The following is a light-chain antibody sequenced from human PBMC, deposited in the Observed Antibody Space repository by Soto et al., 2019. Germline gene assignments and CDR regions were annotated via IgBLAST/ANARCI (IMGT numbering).Light chain of an antibody. CDR2: AAS. J-gene: IGKJ4*01. Sequence: DIQMTQSPYSLSASVGDRVTIACRASKSINSNLNWYQQKQGEAPKVLISAASNLQSGVPSRFSGGGFGTVSSLLISSRQLEDFVSRYIQHSYTVPLAFGGGTKVEI. CDR3: QHSYTVPLA. CDR1: KSINSN. V-gene: IGKV1-39*01.